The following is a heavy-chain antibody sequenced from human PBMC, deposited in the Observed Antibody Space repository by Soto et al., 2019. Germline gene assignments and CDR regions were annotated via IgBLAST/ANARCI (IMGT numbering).Heavy chain of an antibody. CDR2: ISSNGGST. J-gene: IGHJ4*02. CDR1: GFTFSSYA. D-gene: IGHD6-19*01. V-gene: IGHV3-64*01. CDR3: ASSSSGWYFDY. Sequence: EVQLVESGGGLVQPGGSLRLSCAASGFTFSSYAMHWVRQAPGKGLEYVSAISSNGGSTYYANSVKGRFTISRDNSKNTLYLQMGSLRAEDMAVDYCASSSSGWYFDYWGQGTRVTVSS.